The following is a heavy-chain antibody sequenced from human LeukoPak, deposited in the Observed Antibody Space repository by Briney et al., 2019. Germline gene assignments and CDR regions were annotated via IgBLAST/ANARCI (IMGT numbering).Heavy chain of an antibody. CDR1: GYSFTSYW. Sequence: GESLKISCKGSGYSFTSYWIGWVRQVPGKGLEWMGIIYPGDSDTRNSPSFQGQVTISVDKAISTAYLQWSSLKASDTAMYYCARQPGRAIDYWGQGTLVTVSS. J-gene: IGHJ4*02. CDR3: ARQPGRAIDY. CDR2: IYPGDSDT. D-gene: IGHD5-12*01. V-gene: IGHV5-51*01.